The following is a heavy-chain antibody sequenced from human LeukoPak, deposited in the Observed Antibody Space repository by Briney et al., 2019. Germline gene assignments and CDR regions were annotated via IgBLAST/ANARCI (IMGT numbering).Heavy chain of an antibody. CDR2: VDPEDGET. V-gene: IGHV1-69-2*01. CDR1: GYTFTDYY. CDR3: ATPPDGRGAFDI. Sequence: ASVKVSCKASGYTFTDYYMHWVQQAPGKGLEWMGRVDPEDGETIYAEKFQGRVTITADTSTDTAYMELSSLRSEDTAVYYCATPPDGRGAFDIWGQGTMVTVSS. D-gene: IGHD1-14*01. J-gene: IGHJ3*02.